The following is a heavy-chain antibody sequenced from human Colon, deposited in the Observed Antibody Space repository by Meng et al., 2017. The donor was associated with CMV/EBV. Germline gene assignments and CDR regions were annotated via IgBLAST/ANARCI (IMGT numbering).Heavy chain of an antibody. V-gene: IGHV3-30*02. J-gene: IGHJ4*02. CDR3: ARGQYYYDSSGYFDY. Sequence: GGSLRLSCATSGFPFSDYGIHGVRQAPGKGLEWLSFIRYDGSDQYYADSVKGRFTVSRDNAQNTLYLQMNSLRVEDTAVYYCARGQYYYDSSGYFDYWGQGTLVTVSS. CDR2: IRYDGSDQ. D-gene: IGHD3-22*01. CDR1: GFPFSDYG.